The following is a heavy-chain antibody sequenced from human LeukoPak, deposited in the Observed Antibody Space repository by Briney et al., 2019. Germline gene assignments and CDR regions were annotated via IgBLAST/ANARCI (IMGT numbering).Heavy chain of an antibody. Sequence: SQTLSLTCAISGDSFSSKSVWNWIRQSPSRGLEWLGRIYYRSKWSNNYAVSVKSRITINPDTSKNQFSLQLSSVTAEDTALYYCARRLTQYDCFDPWGQGILVTVSS. CDR3: ARRLTQYDCFDP. D-gene: IGHD2-2*01. V-gene: IGHV6-1*01. J-gene: IGHJ5*02. CDR1: GDSFSSKSV. CDR2: IYYRSKWSN.